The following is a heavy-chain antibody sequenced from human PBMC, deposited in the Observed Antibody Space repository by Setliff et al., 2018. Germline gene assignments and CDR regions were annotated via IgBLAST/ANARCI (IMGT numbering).Heavy chain of an antibody. D-gene: IGHD2-8*01. CDR2: ISPYTGNT. V-gene: IGHV1-18*01. CDR1: GYTFTDYG. Sequence: GASVKVSCKASGYTFTDYGISWVRQAPGQGLEWMGWISPYTGNTFYAPQFQGRVTMTTDTSTSTAYMELRSLRSDDTAVYYCSRLVRYCTTTTCQSVPGAEVWGQGTLVTVSS. CDR3: SRLVRYCTTTTCQSVPGAEV. J-gene: IGHJ4*02.